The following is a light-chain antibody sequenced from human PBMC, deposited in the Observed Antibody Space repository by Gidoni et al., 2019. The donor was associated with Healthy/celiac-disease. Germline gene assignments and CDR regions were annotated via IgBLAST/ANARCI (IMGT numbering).Light chain of an antibody. J-gene: IGKJ1*01. V-gene: IGKV1-5*03. Sequence: DIQMTQSPSTLSASVGYRVTITCRASQSISSWLAWYQQKPGKAPKLLIDKASSLESGVPSRFSGSGSGTEFTLTISSLQPDDFATYYCQQYNSYPWTFGQGTKVEIK. CDR1: QSISSW. CDR3: QQYNSYPWT. CDR2: KAS.